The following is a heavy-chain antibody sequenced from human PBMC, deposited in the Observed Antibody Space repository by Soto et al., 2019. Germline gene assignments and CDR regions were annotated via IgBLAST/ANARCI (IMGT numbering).Heavy chain of an antibody. CDR2: IIPIFGTA. Sequence: QVQLVQSGAEVKKPGSSVKVSCKASGGTFSSYAISWVRQAPGQGLEWMGGIIPIFGTANYAQKFQGRVTITAAESTSTAYMELSSLRSEDTAVYYCARGGNILTGYYSYYYGMDVWGQGTTVTVSS. CDR1: GGTFSSYA. D-gene: IGHD3-9*01. CDR3: ARGGNILTGYYSYYYGMDV. V-gene: IGHV1-69*12. J-gene: IGHJ6*02.